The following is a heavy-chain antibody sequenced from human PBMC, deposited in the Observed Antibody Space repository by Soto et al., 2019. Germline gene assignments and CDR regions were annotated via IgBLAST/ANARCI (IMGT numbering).Heavy chain of an antibody. J-gene: IGHJ5*02. V-gene: IGHV3-48*01. Sequence: GGSLRLSCAASGFTFSSYSMNWVRQAPGKGLEWVSYISSSSSTIYYADSVKGRFTISRDNAKNSLYLQMNSLRAEDTAVYYCARERSNYVWGWWFDPWGQGTLVTVSS. CDR1: GFTFSSYS. CDR2: ISSSSSTI. CDR3: ARERSNYVWGWWFDP. D-gene: IGHD4-4*01.